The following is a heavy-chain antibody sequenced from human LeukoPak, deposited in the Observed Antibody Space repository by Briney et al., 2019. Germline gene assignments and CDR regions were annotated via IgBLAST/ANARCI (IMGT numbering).Heavy chain of an antibody. Sequence: ASVKVSCKASGYTFTGYYMHWVRQAPGQGLEWMGWINPNSGGTNYAQKFQGRVTMTRDTSISTAYMELSRLRSDDTAVYYCVRDWVPAAIRTTYYYYYYMDVWGKGTTVTVSS. CDR2: INPNSGGT. J-gene: IGHJ6*03. CDR1: GYTFTGYY. V-gene: IGHV1-2*02. CDR3: VRDWVPAAIRTTYYYYYYMDV. D-gene: IGHD2-2*02.